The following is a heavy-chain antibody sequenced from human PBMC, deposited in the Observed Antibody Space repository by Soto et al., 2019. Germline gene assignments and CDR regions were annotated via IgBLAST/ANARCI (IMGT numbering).Heavy chain of an antibody. J-gene: IGHJ4*02. CDR1: GYTFTSYY. CDR2: INPSCGST. Sequence: QVQLVQSGAEVKKPGSSVKVSCKASGYTFTSYYMHWVRQAPGQGLEWMGIINPSCGSTSYAQKCLGRVTVNRNTSPSLVYMGLSSVGSEVTAVDYCGRDLLSAKLYSSCYYCGYWGQGTMVTVSS. V-gene: IGHV1-46*01. D-gene: IGHD3-22*01. CDR3: GRDLLSAKLYSSCYYCGY.